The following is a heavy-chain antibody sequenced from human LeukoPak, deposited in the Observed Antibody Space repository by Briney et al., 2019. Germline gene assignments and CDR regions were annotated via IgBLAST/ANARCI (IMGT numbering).Heavy chain of an antibody. D-gene: IGHD2-2*01. CDR2: MNPNSGNT. CDR1: GYTFTSYD. CDR3: ARGRYCSGPSCNPFDY. Sequence: ASVKVSCKASGYTFTSYDINWVRQATGQGLEWMGWMNPNSGNTGYAQKFQGRVTITRNTSISTAYMELSSLRSEDTAVYYCARGRYCSGPSCNPFDYGGQGTLVTVSS. J-gene: IGHJ4*02. V-gene: IGHV1-8*03.